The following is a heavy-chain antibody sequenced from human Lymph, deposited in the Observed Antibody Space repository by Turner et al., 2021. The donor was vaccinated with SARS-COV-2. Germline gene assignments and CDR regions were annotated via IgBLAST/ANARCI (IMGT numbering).Heavy chain of an antibody. CDR2: ISGSGGST. V-gene: IGHV3-23*01. CDR3: AKNEMSMIVVAITLFDY. J-gene: IGHJ4*02. Sequence: EVHLLESGGGLVQPGGSLILSCAASGLTFSSSAMSWVRQAPGKGLEWVSIISGSGGSTNYADSVKGRFTISRDNSKNTLYLQMNSLRAEDTAVYYCAKNEMSMIVVAITLFDYWGQGTLVTVSS. D-gene: IGHD3-22*01. CDR1: GLTFSSSA.